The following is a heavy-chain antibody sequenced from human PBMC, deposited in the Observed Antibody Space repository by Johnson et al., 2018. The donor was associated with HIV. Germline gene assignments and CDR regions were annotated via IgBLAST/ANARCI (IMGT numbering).Heavy chain of an antibody. J-gene: IGHJ3*02. Sequence: QVQLVESGGGLVKPGGSLRLSCAASGFTFSDYYMSWIRQAPGKGLEWVSGISWNSGSIDYADSVKGRFTISRDNAKNSLYLQMNSLRAEDTAVYYCASKGVLVIINAFDIWGQGTMVTVSS. V-gene: IGHV3-11*01. CDR3: ASKGVLVIINAFDI. CDR2: ISWNSGSI. CDR1: GFTFSDYY. D-gene: IGHD3-9*01.